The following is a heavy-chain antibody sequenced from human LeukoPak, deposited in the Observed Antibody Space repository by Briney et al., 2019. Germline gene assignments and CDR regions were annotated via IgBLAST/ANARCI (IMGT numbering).Heavy chain of an antibody. V-gene: IGHV4-59*01. D-gene: IGHD3-10*01. CDR3: ARGPPITMVRGVILSYFDY. CDR2: IYYSGST. CDR1: GDSISSYY. J-gene: IGHJ4*02. Sequence: SETLSLTCTVSGDSISSYYWSWIRQPPGKGLEWIGYIYYSGSTNYNPSLKSRVTISLDTSKNQFSLKLSSVTAANTAVYYCARGPPITMVRGVILSYFDYWGQGTLVTVSS.